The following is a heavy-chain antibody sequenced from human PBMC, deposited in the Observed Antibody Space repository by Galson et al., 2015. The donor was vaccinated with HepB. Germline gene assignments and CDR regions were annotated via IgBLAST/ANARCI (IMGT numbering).Heavy chain of an antibody. D-gene: IGHD3-10*01. CDR3: ASEKFGPYYYGSGPFDY. CDR2: IKQDGSEK. J-gene: IGHJ4*02. V-gene: IGHV3-7*03. CDR1: GFTFSSYW. Sequence: SLRLSCAASGFTFSSYWMSWVRQAPGKGLEWVANIKQDGSEKYYVDSVKGRFTISRDNAKNSLYLQMNSLRAEDTAVYYCASEKFGPYYYGSGPFDYWGQGTLVTVSS.